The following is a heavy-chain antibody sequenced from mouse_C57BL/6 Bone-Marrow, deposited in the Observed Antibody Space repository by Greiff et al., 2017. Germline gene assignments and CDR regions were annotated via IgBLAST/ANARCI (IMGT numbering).Heavy chain of an antibody. CDR3: ARQGAVVAKWYFDV. CDR1: GFTFSSYG. V-gene: IGHV5-6*01. Sequence: EVQGVESGGDLVKPGGSLKLSCAASGFTFSSYGMSWVRQTPDKRLEWVATISSGGSYTYYPDSVKGRFTISRDNAKNTLYLQMSSLKSEDTAMYYCARQGAVVAKWYFDVWGTGTTVTVSS. D-gene: IGHD1-1*01. J-gene: IGHJ1*03. CDR2: ISSGGSYT.